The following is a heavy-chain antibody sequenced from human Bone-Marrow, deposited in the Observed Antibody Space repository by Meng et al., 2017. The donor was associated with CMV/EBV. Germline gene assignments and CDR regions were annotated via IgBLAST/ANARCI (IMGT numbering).Heavy chain of an antibody. CDR1: GGTFSSYA. Sequence: SVKVSCKASGGTFSSYAISWVRQAPGQGLEWMGGIIPILGIANYAQKFQGRVTMTRNTSISTAYMELSSLRSEDTAVYYCATLGIAVAGLFDYWGQGTLVTVSS. CDR2: IIPILGIA. J-gene: IGHJ4*02. CDR3: ATLGIAVAGLFDY. V-gene: IGHV1-69*10. D-gene: IGHD6-19*01.